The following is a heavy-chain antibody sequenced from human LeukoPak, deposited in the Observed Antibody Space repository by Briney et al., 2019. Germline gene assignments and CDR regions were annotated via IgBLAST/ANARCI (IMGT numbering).Heavy chain of an antibody. J-gene: IGHJ4*02. D-gene: IGHD2-21*02. CDR2: ISGGGGT. CDR3: AKEPPYCGGDCFFLLDF. Sequence: GGSLRHSCAASVVASCSNSMTWVRQAPGEGLEWVSGISGGGGTHYADSVKGRFTISRDNSKNTVYLQVNRLRAEDTGVYYCAKEPPYCGGDCFFLLDFWGQGTLVTGSS. V-gene: IGHV3-23*01. CDR1: VVASCSNS.